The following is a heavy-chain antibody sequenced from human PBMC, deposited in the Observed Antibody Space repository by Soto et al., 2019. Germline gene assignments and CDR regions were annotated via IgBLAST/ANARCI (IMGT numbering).Heavy chain of an antibody. D-gene: IGHD1-1*01. V-gene: IGHV3-23*01. CDR2: ISDRGDTT. CDR1: GFTISSNA. Sequence: EVQLLESGGGLVQPGGSLRLSCAASGFTISSNAMYWVRQAPGKGLEWVSGISDRGDTTHYADSVKGRSTISRDTSKNTLYLQLNTLRADDTAVYYCAKDKPGTTSFDYWGQGTLVTVSS. J-gene: IGHJ4*02. CDR3: AKDKPGTTSFDY.